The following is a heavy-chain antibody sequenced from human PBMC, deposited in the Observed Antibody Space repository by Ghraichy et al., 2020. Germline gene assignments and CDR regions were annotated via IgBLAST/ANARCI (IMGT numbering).Heavy chain of an antibody. D-gene: IGHD3-16*01. V-gene: IGHV4-39*01. CDR2: IYYSGST. J-gene: IGHJ4*02. CDR1: GGSISSSSYY. Sequence: ESLNISCTVSGGSISSSSYYWGWIRQPPGKGLEWIGSIYYSGSTYYNPSLKSRVTISVDTSKNQFSLKLSSVTAADTAVYYCARLQSLRSGIDFDYWGQGTLVTVSS. CDR3: ARLQSLRSGIDFDY.